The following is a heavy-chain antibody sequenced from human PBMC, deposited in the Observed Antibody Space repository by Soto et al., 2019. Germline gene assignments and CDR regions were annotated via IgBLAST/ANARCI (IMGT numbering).Heavy chain of an antibody. D-gene: IGHD3-3*01. V-gene: IGHV4-61*01. Sequence: SETLSLTGTVSGGSFKRGSYSWSWIRQPPGKGLEWIGYVYHTGRTSYNPSLKSRVSISMDTSKNQFSLNLDSVTAADTAVYFCARDFAYFDSWGQGTLVTVSS. CDR2: VYHTGRT. CDR3: ARDFAYFDS. J-gene: IGHJ4*02. CDR1: GGSFKRGSYS.